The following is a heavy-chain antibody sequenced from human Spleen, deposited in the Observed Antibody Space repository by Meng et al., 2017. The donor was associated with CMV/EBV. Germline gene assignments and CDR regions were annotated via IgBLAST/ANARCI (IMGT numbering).Heavy chain of an antibody. Sequence: GGSLRLSCAASGLTFSNYAMTWVRQAPGKGLEWVSSISGSGDSTYYADSVKGRLTISRDNSKNTLYLRMDSLRAEDTAVYYCAKGQFFYESGGYLILDSWGQGALVTVSS. CDR3: AKGQFFYESGGYLILDS. J-gene: IGHJ4*02. CDR1: GLTFSNYA. D-gene: IGHD3-22*01. CDR2: ISGSGDST. V-gene: IGHV3-23*01.